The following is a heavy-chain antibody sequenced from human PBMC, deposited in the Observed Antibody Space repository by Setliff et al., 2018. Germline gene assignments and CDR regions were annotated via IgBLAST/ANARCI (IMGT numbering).Heavy chain of an antibody. Sequence: PGGSLRLSCAASGFSFSDSAMHWVRQASGKGLEWIGRIRSKANSYATAYAASVKGRFIISRDDSKNTAYLQMNSLKTEDTAVYYCTTDPSPTFGGVIVAAFDFWGQGTMVTVSS. CDR3: TTDPSPTFGGVIVAAFDF. V-gene: IGHV3-73*01. J-gene: IGHJ3*01. CDR2: IRSKANSYAT. D-gene: IGHD3-16*01. CDR1: GFSFSDSA.